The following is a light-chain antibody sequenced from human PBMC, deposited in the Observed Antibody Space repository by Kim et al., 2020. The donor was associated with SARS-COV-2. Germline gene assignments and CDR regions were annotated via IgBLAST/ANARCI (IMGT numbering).Light chain of an antibody. J-gene: IGKJ1*01. Sequence: DIHMTQSPSTLSASVGDRVTITCRASQSVNTWLAWYQQKSGNAPKLLIYRASSLESGVPSRFSGSGSGTEFTLAINSLQPDYFATYYCQQYYNYWTFGQGTKADI. CDR3: QQYYNYWT. CDR2: RAS. CDR1: QSVNTW. V-gene: IGKV1-5*03.